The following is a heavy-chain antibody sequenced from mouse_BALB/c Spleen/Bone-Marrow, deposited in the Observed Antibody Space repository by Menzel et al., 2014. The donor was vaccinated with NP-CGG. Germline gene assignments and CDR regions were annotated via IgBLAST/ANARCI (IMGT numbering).Heavy chain of an antibody. J-gene: IGHJ2*01. V-gene: IGHV1S22*01. CDR1: GYTFTSYW. D-gene: IGHD1-2*01. Sequence: LQQSGPELVRPGASVKLSCKASGYTFTSYWMHWVKQRPGQGLEWIGHIYPGSGSTNYDEKFKSKATLTVDTSSSTAYMQHSSLTSEDTAVYYCTPRLRYWGQGTTLTVSS. CDR2: IYPGSGST. CDR3: TPRLRY.